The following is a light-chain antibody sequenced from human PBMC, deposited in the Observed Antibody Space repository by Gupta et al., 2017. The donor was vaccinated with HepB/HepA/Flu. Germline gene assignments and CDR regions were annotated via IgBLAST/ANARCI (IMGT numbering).Light chain of an antibody. Sequence: EIVMTQSPVTLSLSPGERATFSCRASQSVSKYLAWYQQKPGQAPRLLIYDASTRATGVPARFSGSGSGTDFTLTSISREPEDFAVYYWQQRINWLSFGQGTRLEIK. CDR2: DAS. V-gene: IGKV3-11*01. CDR3: QQRINWLS. J-gene: IGKJ5*01. CDR1: QSVSKY.